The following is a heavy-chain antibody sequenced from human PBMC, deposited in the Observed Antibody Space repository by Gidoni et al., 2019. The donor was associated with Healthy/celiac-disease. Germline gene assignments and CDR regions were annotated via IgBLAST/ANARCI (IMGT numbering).Heavy chain of an antibody. CDR2: ISDDGSNK. CDR3: ARAENEAAAGKIDDY. D-gene: IGHD6-13*01. J-gene: IGHJ4*02. Sequence: QVQLVESGGGVVQPGRSLRLSCAAAGFPFRSYAMHWVRQAPGKGLEWVAVISDDGSNKYYADSVKGRFTISRDNSKNTLYLQMNSLRAEDTAVYYCARAENEAAAGKIDDYWGQGTLVTVSS. V-gene: IGHV3-30-3*01. CDR1: GFPFRSYA.